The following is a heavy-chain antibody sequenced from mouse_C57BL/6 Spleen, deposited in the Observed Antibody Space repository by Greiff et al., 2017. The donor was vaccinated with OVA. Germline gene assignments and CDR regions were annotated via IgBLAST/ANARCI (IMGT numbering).Heavy chain of an antibody. Sequence: VQLKESGAELVKPGASVKLSCTASGFNIKDYYMHWVKQRTEQGLEWIGRIDPEDGETKYAPKFQGKATVTADTSTNTAYLQLSSLTSEDTDVYYCARMELTTVVADYWGQGTTLTVSS. CDR3: ARMELTTVVADY. CDR1: GFNIKDYY. CDR2: IDPEDGET. J-gene: IGHJ2*01. D-gene: IGHD1-1*01. V-gene: IGHV14-2*01.